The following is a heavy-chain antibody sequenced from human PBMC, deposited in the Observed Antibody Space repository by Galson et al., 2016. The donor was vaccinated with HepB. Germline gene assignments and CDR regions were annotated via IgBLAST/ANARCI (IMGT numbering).Heavy chain of an antibody. Sequence: ETLSLTCTVSGDSLSSYYWSWIRQSPGKDMEWIGHIYYSGSTNYNPSLKSRVTISVDTSKNQFSLRVSSVAAADTAAYYCARNAEYYDTLTYNYVPGWFDPWGQGTLVTVFS. CDR1: GDSLSSYY. CDR2: IYYSGST. D-gene: IGHD3-9*01. CDR3: ARNAEYYDTLTYNYVPGWFDP. V-gene: IGHV4-59*01. J-gene: IGHJ5*02.